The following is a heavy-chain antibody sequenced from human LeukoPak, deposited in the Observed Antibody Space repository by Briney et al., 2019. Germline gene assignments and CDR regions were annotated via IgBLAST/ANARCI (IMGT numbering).Heavy chain of an antibody. J-gene: IGHJ6*02. CDR3: AKDSHYDFWSGYYLLGYYYAMDV. CDR2: ISYDGSNK. Sequence: GGSLRLSCAASGFTFSSYGMHWVRQAPGKGLEWVAVISYDGSNKYYADSVKGRFTICRDNSKNTLYLQMNSLRAEDTAVYYCAKDSHYDFWSGYYLLGYYYAMDVWGQGTTVTVSS. V-gene: IGHV3-30*18. D-gene: IGHD3-3*01. CDR1: GFTFSSYG.